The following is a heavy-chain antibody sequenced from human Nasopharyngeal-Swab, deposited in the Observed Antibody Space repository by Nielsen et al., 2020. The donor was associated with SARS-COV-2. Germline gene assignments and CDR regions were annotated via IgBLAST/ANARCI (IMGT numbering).Heavy chain of an antibody. D-gene: IGHD3-3*01. CDR2: INGDGSST. CDR3: ARYFPRPLYFWNHLSPSPLLYYYSMDV. Sequence: GGPLRLSWAAPELTLRSYWWHWVPQAPGKGLVWVSRINGDGSSTSYADSVKGRFTISRDNAKNTLYLQMNSQRAEDTAMYYCARYFPRPLYFWNHLSPSPLLYYYSMDVWGQGTTVTVSS. V-gene: IGHV3-74*01. J-gene: IGHJ6*02. CDR1: ELTLRSYW.